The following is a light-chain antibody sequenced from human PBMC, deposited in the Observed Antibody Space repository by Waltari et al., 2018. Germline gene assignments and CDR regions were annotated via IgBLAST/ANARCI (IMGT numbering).Light chain of an antibody. CDR1: ENVYNY. CDR3: QHGYGGPYS. CDR2: RAS. J-gene: IGKJ2*03. Sequence: DIQMTQSPSSLSASVGDRVTLTCRASENVYNYLNWYQQKPGKAPKLLINRASTLQSGVPSRFSGSGSGTDYTLTISSLQSEDVASYYCQHGYGGPYSFGQGTKVEIK. V-gene: IGKV1-39*02.